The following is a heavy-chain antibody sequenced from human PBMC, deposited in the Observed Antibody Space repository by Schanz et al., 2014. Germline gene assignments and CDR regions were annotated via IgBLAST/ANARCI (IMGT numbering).Heavy chain of an antibody. J-gene: IGHJ6*02. CDR2: ISAFDDKT. D-gene: IGHD3-9*01. CDR1: GYTFTTYY. CDR3: ARETTIITGGAFDV. Sequence: QVQLVQSGAEVKKPGVSVKVSCKASGYTFTTYYIHWVRQAPGQGLEWMGWISAFDDKTDYAQNFQGRLIMTTDTSTTTVYMELRGLRSDDTAVYYCARETTIITGGAFDVWGQGTTVTVSS. V-gene: IGHV1-18*04.